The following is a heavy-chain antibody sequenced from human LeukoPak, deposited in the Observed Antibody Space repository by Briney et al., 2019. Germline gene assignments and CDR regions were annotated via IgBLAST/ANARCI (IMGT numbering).Heavy chain of an antibody. V-gene: IGHV3-21*01. CDR1: GFTFSSYS. Sequence: RGSLRLSCAASGFTFSSYSMNWVRQAPGKGLEWVSCISSSSGYIYYADSVKGRFTTSRDNAKNSLYLQMNSLRADDTAVYYCARDAGRGDYWGQGALVTVSS. CDR3: ARDAGRGDY. J-gene: IGHJ4*02. CDR2: ISSSSGYI. D-gene: IGHD3-16*01.